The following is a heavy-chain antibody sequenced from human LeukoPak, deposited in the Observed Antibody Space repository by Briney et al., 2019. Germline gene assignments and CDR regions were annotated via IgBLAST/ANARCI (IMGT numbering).Heavy chain of an antibody. CDR1: GGSISSYY. Sequence: SETLSLIYTVSGGSISSYYWSWMRHPPGKGLECIGYIYYRGSTNYNPSLKSRVTISVDTSKNQFSLKLSSVTAADTAVYYCASSRYSSSWYPPYYFDYWGQGTLVTVSS. CDR2: IYYRGST. D-gene: IGHD6-13*01. V-gene: IGHV4-59*01. J-gene: IGHJ4*02. CDR3: ASSRYSSSWYPPYYFDY.